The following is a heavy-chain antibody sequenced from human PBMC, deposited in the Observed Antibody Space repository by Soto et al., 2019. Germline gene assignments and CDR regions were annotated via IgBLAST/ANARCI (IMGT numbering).Heavy chain of an antibody. V-gene: IGHV4-39*01. CDR1: GGSISGSYYY. CDR3: ASSQKGYNWNYFDH. D-gene: IGHD1-20*01. J-gene: IGHJ4*02. CDR2: VFYTGFT. Sequence: PSETLSLTCAVSGGSISGSYYYWGWLRQSPGRGPEWIVSVFYTGFTSYNPSLESRVSVSVDTSKNQFSLKVSAVTAADTAVYYWASSQKGYNWNYFDHWGQGALVTVSS.